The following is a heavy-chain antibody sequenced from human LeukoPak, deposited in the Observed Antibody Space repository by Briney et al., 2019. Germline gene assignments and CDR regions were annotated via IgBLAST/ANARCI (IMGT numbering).Heavy chain of an antibody. D-gene: IGHD2-15*01. CDR1: GFTFSSYG. CDR2: ISYDGSNK. CDR3: AKPLGYCSGGSCYRGKGMDV. V-gene: IGHV3-30*18. Sequence: GGSLRLSCAASGFTFSSYGMHWVRQAPGKGLEWVAVISYDGSNKYYADSVKGRFTISRDNSKNTLYLQMNSLRAEDTAVYYCAKPLGYCSGGSCYRGKGMDVWGQGTTVTVSS. J-gene: IGHJ6*02.